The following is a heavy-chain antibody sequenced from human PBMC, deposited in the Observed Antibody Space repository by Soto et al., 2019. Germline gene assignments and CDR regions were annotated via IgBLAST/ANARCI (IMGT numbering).Heavy chain of an antibody. D-gene: IGHD1-1*01. V-gene: IGHV4-30-2*01. J-gene: IGHJ5*02. CDR2: IYHSGNT. CDR3: ARDQLEGNWFDP. CDR1: GGSISSGGYS. Sequence: SETLSLTCAVSGGSISSGGYSWNWIRQPPGKGLEWIGYIYHSGNTLYNPSLKSRVTISVDKSKNQFSLKLTSVTAADTAVYYCARDQLEGNWFDPWGQGTLVTVSS.